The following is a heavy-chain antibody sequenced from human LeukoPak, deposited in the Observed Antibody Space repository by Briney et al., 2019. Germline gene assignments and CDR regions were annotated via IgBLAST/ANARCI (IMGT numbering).Heavy chain of an antibody. CDR2: ISISSTTI. V-gene: IGHV3-11*04. Sequence: PGVSLRLSCAASGFTFTDYYMSWIRQAPGKGLEWVSYISISSTTIYYADSVKGRFTFSRDNAKNSLYLQMNSLRAEDTAVYYCARQTSMPGDAFDIWGQGTMVTVSS. CDR3: ARQTSMPGDAFDI. CDR1: GFTFTDYY. J-gene: IGHJ3*02. D-gene: IGHD2-2*01.